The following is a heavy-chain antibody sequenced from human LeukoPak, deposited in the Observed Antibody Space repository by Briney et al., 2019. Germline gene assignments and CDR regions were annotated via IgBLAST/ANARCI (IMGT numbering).Heavy chain of an antibody. CDR1: GFTFSSYW. Sequence: PGGSLRLSCVASGFTFSSYWMHWVRQAPGKWLVWVSRINSDGGNTNYADSVKGRFTISRDNAKNTLYLQMNSLRAEDTAVYYCASGGPPLNYWGQGTLVTVSS. CDR2: INSDGGNT. V-gene: IGHV3-74*01. J-gene: IGHJ4*02. D-gene: IGHD4-23*01. CDR3: ASGGPPLNY.